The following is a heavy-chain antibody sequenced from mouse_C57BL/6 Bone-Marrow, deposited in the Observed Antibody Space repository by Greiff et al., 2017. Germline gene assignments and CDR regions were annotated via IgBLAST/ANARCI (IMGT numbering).Heavy chain of an antibody. V-gene: IGHV1-59*01. Sequence: VQLQQPGAELVRPGTSVKLSCKASGYTFTSYWMHWVKQRPGQGLEWIGVIDPSDSYTNYNQKFKGKATLTVDTSSSTAYLQLSSLTSEDSAVFYCAGWGDYAWYFDVWGTGTTVTGSS. J-gene: IGHJ1*03. D-gene: IGHD2-4*01. CDR1: GYTFTSYW. CDR3: AGWGDYAWYFDV. CDR2: IDPSDSYT.